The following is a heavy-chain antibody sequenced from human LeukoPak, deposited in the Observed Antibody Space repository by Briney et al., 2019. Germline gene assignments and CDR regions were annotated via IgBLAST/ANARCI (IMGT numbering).Heavy chain of an antibody. CDR1: GFTVSSNY. CDR2: LYSAGST. J-gene: IGHJ4*02. D-gene: IGHD3-22*01. CDR3: AKVAGYYYDSSGYYSP. V-gene: IGHV3-53*01. Sequence: GGSLRLSCAASGFTVSSNYMTWVRQAPGKGLEWVSLLYSAGSTNYADSVKGRFTISRDDSKNILYLQMNSLRADDTAVYYCAKVAGYYYDSSGYYSPWGQGTLVTVSS.